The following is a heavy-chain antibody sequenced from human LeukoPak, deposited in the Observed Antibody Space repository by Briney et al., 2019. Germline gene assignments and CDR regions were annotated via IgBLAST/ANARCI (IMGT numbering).Heavy chain of an antibody. D-gene: IGHD1-26*01. Sequence: GGSLRLSCAASGFAFSSYGMHWVRQAPGKGLEWAAVIWYDGSNKYYADSVKGRFTISRDNSKNTLYLQMNSLRAEDTAVYYCARVRSGSYQDAFDIWGQGTTVTVSS. CDR3: ARVRSGSYQDAFDI. V-gene: IGHV3-33*01. CDR2: IWYDGSNK. CDR1: GFAFSSYG. J-gene: IGHJ3*02.